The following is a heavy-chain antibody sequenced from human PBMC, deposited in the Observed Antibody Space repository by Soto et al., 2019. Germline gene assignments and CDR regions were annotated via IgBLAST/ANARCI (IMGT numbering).Heavy chain of an antibody. V-gene: IGHV3-23*01. J-gene: IGHJ4*02. Sequence: EVQLLESGGGLVQPGGSLRLSCAASGFTFSSYVMSWVRQAQGKGLVWVSAISNSGGNTYYADPVKGRLTTSRDNSKNTLYLQMNSLRDEDTDVYYCASRYCSSTNCGPGLFDSWGQGTLVTVYS. CDR2: ISNSGGNT. CDR3: ASRYCSSTNCGPGLFDS. CDR1: GFTFSSYV. D-gene: IGHD2-2*01.